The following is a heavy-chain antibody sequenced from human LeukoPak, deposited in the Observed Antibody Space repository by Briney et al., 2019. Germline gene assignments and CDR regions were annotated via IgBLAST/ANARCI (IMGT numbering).Heavy chain of an antibody. J-gene: IGHJ4*02. CDR2: ISSTSNTM. CDR1: GFTFNSYS. CDR3: AKARKTTVVVFDY. Sequence: GGSLRLSCTASGFTFNSYSMNWVRQAPGKGLEWVSYISSTSNTMYYADSVKGRFTISRDNAKNSLYLQMNSLRAEDTAVYYCAKARKTTVVVFDYWGQGTLVTVSS. D-gene: IGHD4-23*01. V-gene: IGHV3-48*04.